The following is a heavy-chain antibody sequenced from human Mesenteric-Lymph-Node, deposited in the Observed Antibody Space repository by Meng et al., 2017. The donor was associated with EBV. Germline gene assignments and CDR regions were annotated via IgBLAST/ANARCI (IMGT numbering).Heavy chain of an antibody. V-gene: IGHV4-34*01. CDR2: INHGGST. J-gene: IGHJ4*02. D-gene: IGHD3-10*01. CDR3: ARGAYEGSGSKFAD. Sequence: QGPLQQGGAGLLKPSETLSLTCGVYGGSLSGYYWNWIRQPPGKGLEWIGDINHGGSTYYNPSLESRFAMSLDTYKNQFSLRLTSVTAADTALYYCARGAYEGSGSKFADWGQGTLVTVSS. CDR1: GGSLSGYY.